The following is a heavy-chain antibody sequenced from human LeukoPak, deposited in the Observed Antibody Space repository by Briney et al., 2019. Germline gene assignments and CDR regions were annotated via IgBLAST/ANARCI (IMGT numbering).Heavy chain of an antibody. V-gene: IGHV3-30*04. CDR1: GFTFSSYA. J-gene: IGHJ4*02. D-gene: IGHD1-1*01. CDR2: ISYDGSNK. Sequence: GRSLRLSCAASGFTFSSYAMHWVRQAPGKGLEWVAVISYDGSNKYYADSVKGRFTISRDNSKNTLYLQMNSLRAEDTAVYYCAKGVEKGYWGQGTLVTVSS. CDR3: AKGVEKGY.